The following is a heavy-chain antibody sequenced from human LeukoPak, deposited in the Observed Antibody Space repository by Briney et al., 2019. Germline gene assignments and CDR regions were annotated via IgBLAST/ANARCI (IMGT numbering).Heavy chain of an antibody. Sequence: GGSLRLSCAASGFTFSSYWMSWVRQAPEKGLEWVANIKQDGSEKYYVDSVKGRFTISRDNAKNSLYLQMNSLRAEDTAVYYCAELGITMIGGVWGKGTTVTISS. CDR2: IKQDGSEK. D-gene: IGHD3-10*02. V-gene: IGHV3-7*01. CDR1: GFTFSSYW. J-gene: IGHJ6*04. CDR3: AELGITMIGGV.